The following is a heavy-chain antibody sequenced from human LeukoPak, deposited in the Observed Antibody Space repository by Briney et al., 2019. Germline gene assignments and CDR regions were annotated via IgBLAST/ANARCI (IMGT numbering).Heavy chain of an antibody. CDR3: AKTVGAISPGWFDP. J-gene: IGHJ5*02. Sequence: PGGSLRLSCAASGFTFRSYAMSWVRQAPGKGLEWVSAISGSGGSTYYADSAKGRFIISRDNSKNTLYLQMSSLRAEDTAVYYCAKTVGAISPGWFDPWGQGTLVTVSS. V-gene: IGHV3-23*01. CDR2: ISGSGGST. D-gene: IGHD1-26*01. CDR1: GFTFRSYA.